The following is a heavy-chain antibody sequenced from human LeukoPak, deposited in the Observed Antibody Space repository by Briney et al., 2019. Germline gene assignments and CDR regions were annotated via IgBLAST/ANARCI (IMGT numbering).Heavy chain of an antibody. CDR2: IWYDGSNK. V-gene: IGHV3-33*01. CDR1: GFTFSSYG. CDR3: ARSLPFEGIGV. Sequence: GGSLRLSCAASGFTFSSYGMHWVRQAPGKGLEWVAVIWYDGSNKYYADSVKGRFTISRDNSKNTLYLQMNSLRAEDTAVYYCARSLPFEGIGVWAQGTTVTVSS. J-gene: IGHJ6*01. D-gene: IGHD2/OR15-2a*01.